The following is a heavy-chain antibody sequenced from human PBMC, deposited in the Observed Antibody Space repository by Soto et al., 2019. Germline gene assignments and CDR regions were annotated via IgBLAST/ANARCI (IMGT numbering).Heavy chain of an antibody. D-gene: IGHD2-2*01. CDR2: ISYDGGNK. V-gene: IGHV3-30*03. CDR1: GFSLINYG. Sequence: QEQLVESGGGVVQPGGSLRLSCVASGFSLINYGMHWVRQAPGKGLEWVAVISYDGGNKQYSDSVKGRHTISRDNSEKTLYLQLTSLKNEDPSMYYCARETQDCRSANCFGFYSPWSVPWGQGTLVSVSS. J-gene: IGHJ5*02. CDR3: ARETQDCRSANCFGFYSPWSVP.